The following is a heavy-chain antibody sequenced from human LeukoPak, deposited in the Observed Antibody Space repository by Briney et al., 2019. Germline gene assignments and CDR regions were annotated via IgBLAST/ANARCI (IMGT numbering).Heavy chain of an antibody. CDR3: ARDAYGAHFDY. CDR2: IIPILGIA. CDR1: GYTFTGYY. J-gene: IGHJ4*02. Sequence: SVKVSCKASGYTFTGYYMHWVRQAPGQGLEWMGRIIPILGIANYARKFQGRVTITADKSTSTAYMELSSLRSEDTAVYYCARDAYGAHFDYWGQGTLVTVSS. D-gene: IGHD1-26*01. V-gene: IGHV1-69*04.